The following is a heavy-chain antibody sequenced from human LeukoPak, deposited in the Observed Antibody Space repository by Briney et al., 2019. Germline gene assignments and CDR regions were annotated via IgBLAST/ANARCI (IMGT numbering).Heavy chain of an antibody. CDR1: GFIFSNFY. J-gene: IGHJ4*02. V-gene: IGHV3-11*06. CDR2: ISSSSTYT. Sequence: GGSLRLSCAASGFIFSNFYMSWIRQAPGKGLEWVSYISSSSTYTNSADSVRGRFTISRDNAKNSLYLQMNSLRDEDTAVYYCARLYPAMYSSGWYYFDYWGQGTLVTVSS. CDR3: ARLYPAMYSSGWYYFDY. D-gene: IGHD6-19*01.